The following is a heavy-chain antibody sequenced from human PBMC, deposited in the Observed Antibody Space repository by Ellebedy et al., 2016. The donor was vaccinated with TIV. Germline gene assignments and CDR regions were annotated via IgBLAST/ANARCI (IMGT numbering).Heavy chain of an antibody. D-gene: IGHD2-15*01. CDR2: ISFGDSDT. Sequence: GESLKISCKGSGYSLTSYWVGWVRQMPGKGLEWMGIISFGDSDTRYSPSFQGQVTISADNSINTAYLQWSSLKASDTAIYYCARHSRGGSRRAFDIWGQGTMVTVSS. V-gene: IGHV5-51*01. CDR3: ARHSRGGSRRAFDI. J-gene: IGHJ3*02. CDR1: GYSLTSYW.